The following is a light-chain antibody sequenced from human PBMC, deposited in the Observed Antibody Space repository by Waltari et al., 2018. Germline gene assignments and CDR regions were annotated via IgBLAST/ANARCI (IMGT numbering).Light chain of an antibody. V-gene: IGLV4-69*01. J-gene: IGLJ3*02. CDR1: GEFSAYA. CDR3: QTWGTGIQV. CDR2: VNSDGTH. Sequence: LVLTQSPSASASLRASVKLTCSLPGEFSAYAIAWQQHHPLKGPRFLMTVNSDGTHRKGDGISERFSGSSSDLDRYLIISRLQSDDEADYFCQTWGTGIQVFGSGTKLTVV.